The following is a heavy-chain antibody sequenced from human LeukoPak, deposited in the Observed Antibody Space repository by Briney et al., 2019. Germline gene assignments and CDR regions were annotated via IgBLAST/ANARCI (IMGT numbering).Heavy chain of an antibody. Sequence: ASVKVSCKASGYTFTGYYMHWVRQAPGQGLEWMGWINPNSGGTNYAQKFQGRVTMTRDTSISTAYMELSRLRSDDTAVYYCARRDCSGGSCYSWFDPWGQGTLVTVSS. CDR3: ARRDCSGGSCYSWFDP. V-gene: IGHV1-2*02. J-gene: IGHJ5*02. D-gene: IGHD2-15*01. CDR1: GYTFTGYY. CDR2: INPNSGGT.